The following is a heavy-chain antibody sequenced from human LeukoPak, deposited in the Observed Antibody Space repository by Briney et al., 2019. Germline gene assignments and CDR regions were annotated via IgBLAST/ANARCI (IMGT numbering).Heavy chain of an antibody. CDR3: ARSDYFES. Sequence: ASLKLSCTASGYTFTSYFMHWVRQAPGQGLEWMGIINPSGGSTTYAQKFQGRVTMTRATSTSTVYMELSSLRSEDTAVYYCARSDYFESWGEGALVTASS. V-gene: IGHV1-46*01. CDR2: INPSGGST. CDR1: GYTFTSYF. J-gene: IGHJ4*02.